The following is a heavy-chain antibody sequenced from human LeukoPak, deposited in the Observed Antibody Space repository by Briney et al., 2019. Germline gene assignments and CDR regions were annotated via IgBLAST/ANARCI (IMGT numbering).Heavy chain of an antibody. V-gene: IGHV1-69*01. D-gene: IGHD3-10*01. CDR1: GGTFSSYA. CDR2: IIPIFGTA. J-gene: IGHJ4*02. CDR3: ARDSYYGSGRGGYYFDY. Sequence: GSSVKVSCKASGGTFSSYAISWVRQAPGQGLEWMGGIIPIFGTANYAQKFQGRVTITADESTSTAYMELSSLRSEDTAVYYCARDSYYGSGRGGYYFDYWGQGTLVTVSS.